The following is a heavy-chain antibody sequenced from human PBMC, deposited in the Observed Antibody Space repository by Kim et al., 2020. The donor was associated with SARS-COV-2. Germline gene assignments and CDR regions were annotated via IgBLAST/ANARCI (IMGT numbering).Heavy chain of an antibody. J-gene: IGHJ4*02. CDR3: ARSGYCSSTSCYAALDY. V-gene: IGHV1-46*01. Sequence: FQGRVTMTRDTSTSTVYMELSSLRSEDTAVYYCARSGYCSSTSCYAALDYWGQGTLVTVSS. D-gene: IGHD2-2*01.